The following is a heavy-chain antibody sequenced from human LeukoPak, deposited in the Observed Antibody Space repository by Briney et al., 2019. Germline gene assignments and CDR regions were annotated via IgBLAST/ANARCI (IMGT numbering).Heavy chain of an antibody. Sequence: PSETLSLTCTVSGGSISSYYWSWIRQPPGKGLEWIGYIYYSGSTNYNPSLKSRVTISVDTSKNQFSLKLSSVTAADTAVYYCASLGGDYYDRGYYFDCWGQGTLVTVSS. J-gene: IGHJ4*02. V-gene: IGHV4-59*01. CDR1: GGSISSYY. CDR2: IYYSGST. D-gene: IGHD3-22*01. CDR3: ASLGGDYYDRGYYFDC.